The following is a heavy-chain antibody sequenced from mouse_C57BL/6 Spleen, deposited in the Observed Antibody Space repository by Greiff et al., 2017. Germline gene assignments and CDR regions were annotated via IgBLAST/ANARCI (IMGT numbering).Heavy chain of an antibody. CDR3: ARSHYYGSSYDYAMDY. CDR2: IDPSDSYT. CDR1: GYTFTSYW. V-gene: IGHV1-69*01. D-gene: IGHD1-1*01. J-gene: IGHJ4*01. Sequence: VKLQQPGAELVMPGASVKLSCKASGYTFTSYWMHWVKQRPGQGLEWIGEIDPSDSYTNYNQKFKGKSTLTVDESSSTAYMQLSSLTSEDSAVYYCARSHYYGSSYDYAMDYWGQGTSVTVSS.